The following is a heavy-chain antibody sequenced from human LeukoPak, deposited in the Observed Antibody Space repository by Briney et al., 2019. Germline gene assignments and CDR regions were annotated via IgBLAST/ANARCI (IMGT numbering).Heavy chain of an antibody. CDR3: ASWDYDGVDY. CDR2: ISGSGGST. V-gene: IGHV3-23*01. Sequence: PGGSLRLSCAASGFTFSSYAMSWVRQAPGKGLEWVSAISGSGGSTYYADSVKGRFTISRDNSKNTPYLQMNSLRAEDTAVYYCASWDYDGVDYWGQGTLVTVSS. D-gene: IGHD1-7*01. CDR1: GFTFSSYA. J-gene: IGHJ4*02.